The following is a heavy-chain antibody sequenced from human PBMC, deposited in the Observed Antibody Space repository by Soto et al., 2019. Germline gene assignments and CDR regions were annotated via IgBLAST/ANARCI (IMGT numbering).Heavy chain of an antibody. V-gene: IGHV3-30*18. D-gene: IGHD4-17*01. CDR2: ISYDGTNK. CDR1: TFTFRSYD. J-gene: IGHJ4*02. CDR3: AEDREPYDYGDRGQFDY. Sequence: GGSLILSCAASTFTFRSYDMHWVRQAPGKGLEWAAVISYDGTNKYYADSVKGRFSISRDNSKNTLYLQLNSLRPEDTAVYYCAEDREPYDYGDRGQFDYWGQGTLVTVSS.